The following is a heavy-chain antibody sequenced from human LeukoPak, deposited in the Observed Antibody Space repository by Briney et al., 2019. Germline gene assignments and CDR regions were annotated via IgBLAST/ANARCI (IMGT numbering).Heavy chain of an antibody. Sequence: GASVKVSCKASGYTLTSYGISWVRQAPGQGLEWMGWISAYNGNTNYVQKLQGKVTMTTDTSTSTAYMELRSLRSDDTAVYYWARDPFPKVVGATRGGQFDYWGQGTLVTVSS. J-gene: IGHJ4*02. V-gene: IGHV1-18*01. CDR3: ARDPFPKVVGATRGGQFDY. CDR1: GYTLTSYG. CDR2: ISAYNGNT. D-gene: IGHD1-26*01.